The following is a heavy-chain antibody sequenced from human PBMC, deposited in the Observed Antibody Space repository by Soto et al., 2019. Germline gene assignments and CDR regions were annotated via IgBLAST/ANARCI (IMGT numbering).Heavy chain of an antibody. D-gene: IGHD6-6*01. Sequence: GGSLRLSCAASGFAFSNCAMHRVRQAPGKGLEWVSSISTSIDATYYADSVKGRFTISRDDSKNTLYLQMNSLRAEDSAVYYCAKDRTVAARNFDYWGQGTQVTVSS. CDR1: GFAFSNCA. V-gene: IGHV3-23*01. CDR2: ISTSIDAT. CDR3: AKDRTVAARNFDY. J-gene: IGHJ4*02.